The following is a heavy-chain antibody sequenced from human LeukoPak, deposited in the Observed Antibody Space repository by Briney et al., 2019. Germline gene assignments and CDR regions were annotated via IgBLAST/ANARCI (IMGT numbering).Heavy chain of an antibody. J-gene: IGHJ5*01. V-gene: IGHV3-48*03. CDR1: GFTFSSYE. CDR3: ARDSTIMVIWSSNWFDS. Sequence: GGSLRLSCAASGFTFSSYEMNWVRQAPGKGLEWVSYISSSGSTKYYADSVKGRFTISRDNDRNSVSLQMNSLRAEDTAVYYCARDSTIMVIWSSNWFDSWGQGTLVTVSS. CDR2: ISSSGSTK. D-gene: IGHD5-18*01.